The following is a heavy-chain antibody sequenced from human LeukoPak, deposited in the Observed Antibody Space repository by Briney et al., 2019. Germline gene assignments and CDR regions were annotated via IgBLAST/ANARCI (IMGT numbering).Heavy chain of an antibody. CDR2: ISGSGDST. J-gene: IGHJ4*02. Sequence: GSLRLSCAASGFTFSSYAMSWVRQAPGKGLEWVSVISGSGDSTYYADSVKGRFTISRDNSKNTLYLQMNGLRAEDTAVYYCAKAAMIVVVITTGIDYWGQGTLVTVSS. CDR1: GFTFSSYA. D-gene: IGHD3-22*01. V-gene: IGHV3-23*01. CDR3: AKAAMIVVVITTGIDY.